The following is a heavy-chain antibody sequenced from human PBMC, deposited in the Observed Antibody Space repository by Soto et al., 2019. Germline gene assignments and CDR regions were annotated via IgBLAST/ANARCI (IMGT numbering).Heavy chain of an antibody. V-gene: IGHV3-30-3*01. J-gene: IGHJ4*02. D-gene: IGHD3-22*01. CDR3: ARSYYYDSSGYYNY. Sequence: GGSLRLSCAASGLTFISYAMHWVRQAPGKGLEWVAVISYDGSNKYYADSVKGRFTISRDNSKNTLYLQMNSLRAEDTAVYYCARSYYYDSSGYYNYWGQGTLVTVSS. CDR1: GLTFISYA. CDR2: ISYDGSNK.